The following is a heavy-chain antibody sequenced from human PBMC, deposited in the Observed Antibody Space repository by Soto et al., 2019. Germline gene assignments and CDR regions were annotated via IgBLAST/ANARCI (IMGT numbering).Heavy chain of an antibody. CDR1: GFTFSSYA. J-gene: IGHJ4*02. D-gene: IGHD2-21*01. CDR2: ISGSGGST. CDR3: AKGYGAIRQGYFDY. V-gene: IGHV3-23*01. Sequence: EVQLLESGGGLVQPGGSLRLSCAASGFTFSSYAMSWVRQAPGKGLEWVSAISGSGGSTYYADSVKGRFTISRDNSKNTLYLQMNCLRAEYTAVYYCAKGYGAIRQGYFDYWGQGTLVTVSS.